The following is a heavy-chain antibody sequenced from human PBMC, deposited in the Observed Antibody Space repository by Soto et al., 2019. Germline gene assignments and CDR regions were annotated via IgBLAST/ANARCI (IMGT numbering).Heavy chain of an antibody. CDR2: ISPVSDTP. V-gene: IGHV1-69*01. Sequence: QVQLVQSGAEVQKPGSSVKVSCKASEGTFSSFVISWVRQAPGQGPEWMGEISPVSDTPNYAQKFQGRVTITADESTSTAYMELRSLRPEDTAVYYCARALGYSYGLYFDYWGQGTLVTVSS. J-gene: IGHJ4*02. CDR3: ARALGYSYGLYFDY. CDR1: EGTFSSFV. D-gene: IGHD5-18*01.